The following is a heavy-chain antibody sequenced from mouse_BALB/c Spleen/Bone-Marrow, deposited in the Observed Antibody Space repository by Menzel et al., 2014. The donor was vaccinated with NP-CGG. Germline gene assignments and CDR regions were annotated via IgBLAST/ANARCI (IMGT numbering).Heavy chain of an antibody. J-gene: IGHJ4*01. D-gene: IGHD2-1*01. Sequence: SGAELVKPGASVKLSCTASGFNIKDTYMHWVKQRPEQGLEWIGRIDPANGNTKYDPKFQGKATITADTSSNTAYLQLSSLTSEDTAVYYCAFIYYGYAMDYWGQGTSVTVSS. CDR2: IDPANGNT. CDR1: GFNIKDTY. CDR3: AFIYYGYAMDY. V-gene: IGHV14-3*02.